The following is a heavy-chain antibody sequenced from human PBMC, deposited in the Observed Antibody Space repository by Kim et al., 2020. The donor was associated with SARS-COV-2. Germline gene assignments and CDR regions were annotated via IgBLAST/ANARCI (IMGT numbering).Heavy chain of an antibody. J-gene: IGHJ4*02. D-gene: IGHD3-9*01. CDR1: GFTFSFYA. CDR3: AKSLPHYDSVTDYDRLH. CDR2: ITDRGDTT. V-gene: IGHV3-23*01. Sequence: GGSLRLSCAASGFTFSFYAMSWVRQAPGKGLEWVSAITDRGDTTYYAESVKGRFTISRDNVKNTLYLQMSSLRAEDTAIYYCAKSLPHYDSVTDYDRLHWGQGTLVTVS.